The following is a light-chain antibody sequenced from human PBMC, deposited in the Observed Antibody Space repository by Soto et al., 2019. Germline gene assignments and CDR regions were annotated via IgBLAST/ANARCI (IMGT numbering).Light chain of an antibody. V-gene: IGKV1-5*03. J-gene: IGKJ1*01. CDR1: QNIRNW. Sequence: DIQMTQSPSTLSASVGDSVTITCRASQNIRNWLAWYQQKPGKAPNPLIYKASSLESGVPSRFSGSGSGTEFTLTISSLQPDDFATYYCQQYNSYSRTFGQGTKVDI. CDR3: QQYNSYSRT. CDR2: KAS.